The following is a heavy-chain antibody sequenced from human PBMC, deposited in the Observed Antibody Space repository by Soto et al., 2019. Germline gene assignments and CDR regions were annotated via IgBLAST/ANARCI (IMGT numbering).Heavy chain of an antibody. V-gene: IGHV4-59*01. D-gene: IGHD3-22*01. J-gene: IGHJ4*02. CDR3: ASSLYYYDSSGYVGHLKLDY. CDR2: IYYTGTT. CDR1: GGSIRDYY. Sequence: SETLSLTCTVSGGSIRDYYWGWIRQSPGKGLEWIGYIYYTGTTKYNPSLKSRVTISVDSSKNQFSLKLYLQMNSLRAEDTAVYYCASSLYYYDSSGYVGHLKLDYWGQGTLVTVSS.